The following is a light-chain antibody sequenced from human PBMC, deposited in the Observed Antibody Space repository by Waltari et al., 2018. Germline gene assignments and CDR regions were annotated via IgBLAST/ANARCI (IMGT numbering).Light chain of an antibody. V-gene: IGKV3-15*01. CDR3: QQYNRWPPIT. J-gene: IGKJ5*01. CDR2: DAS. CDR1: QGVRSN. Sequence: EIVMTSSPVTLSVSPGDTAPLSCRARQGVRSNVAWYQKKPGQAPRLLLYDASTRATPIPAKFRGSGSGTEFTLTISSLHSEDFAVYYCQQYNRWPPITFGHGTRLEIK.